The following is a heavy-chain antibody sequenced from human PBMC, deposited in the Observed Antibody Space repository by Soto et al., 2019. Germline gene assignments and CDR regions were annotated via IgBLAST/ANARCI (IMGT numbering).Heavy chain of an antibody. V-gene: IGHV4-39*01. CDR1: GGSITSSSYY. CDR3: STQEVGGSYVYTFDP. Sequence: QLHLRESGPGLVKPSETLSLTCTVSGGSITSSSYYWGWIRQPTGKGLEWIGRIYYSGSTYYNPSLNSRVTIAVDTSKNQFSMKLSSVTAADTAVYYCSTQEVGGSYVYTFDPWGQGPLVTVSS. J-gene: IGHJ5*02. CDR2: IYYSGST. D-gene: IGHD1-26*01.